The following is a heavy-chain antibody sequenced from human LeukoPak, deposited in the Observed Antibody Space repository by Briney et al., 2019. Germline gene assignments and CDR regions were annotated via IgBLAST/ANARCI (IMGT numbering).Heavy chain of an antibody. CDR1: GYTFTSDY. J-gene: IGHJ6*03. D-gene: IGHD6-6*01. CDR2: INPSGGST. CDR3: ARAGGGSIAARPKDYYYMDV. V-gene: IGHV1-46*01. Sequence: GASVKVSCKASGYTFTSDYMHWVRQAPGQGLEWMGIINPSGGSTRYAQKFQGRVTMTRDMSTSTVYMELSSLRSEDTAVYYCARAGGGSIAARPKDYYYMDVWGKGTTVTVSS.